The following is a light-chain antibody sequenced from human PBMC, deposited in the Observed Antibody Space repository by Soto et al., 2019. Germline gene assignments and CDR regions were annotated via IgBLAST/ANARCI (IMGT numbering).Light chain of an antibody. V-gene: IGKV3-11*01. Sequence: EIVLTQSPATLSLSPGEIATLSFRASQSVSSYLAWYQQKPGQAPRLLIYDASNSATGIPARFSGSGSGTDFTLTISSLEPEDFAVYYCQQRSNWPPEITFGQGTRLEIK. J-gene: IGKJ5*01. CDR1: QSVSSY. CDR2: DAS. CDR3: QQRSNWPPEIT.